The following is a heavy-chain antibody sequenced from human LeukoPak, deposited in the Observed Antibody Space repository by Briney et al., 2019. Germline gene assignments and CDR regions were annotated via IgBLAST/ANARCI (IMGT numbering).Heavy chain of an antibody. CDR1: GGSISSSSYY. CDR2: IYYSGST. V-gene: IGHV4-39*02. J-gene: IGHJ3*02. Sequence: PSETLSLTCTVSGGSISSSSYYWGRIRQPPGKGLEWIGSIYYSGSTYYNPSLKSRVTISVDTSKNQFSLKLSSVTAADTAVYYCARDRPHTIFGVVIIRNDAFDIWGQGTMVTVSS. CDR3: ARDRPHTIFGVVIIRNDAFDI. D-gene: IGHD3-3*01.